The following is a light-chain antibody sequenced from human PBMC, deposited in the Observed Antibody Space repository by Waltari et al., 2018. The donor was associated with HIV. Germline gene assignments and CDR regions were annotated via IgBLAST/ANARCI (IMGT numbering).Light chain of an antibody. CDR2: TIS. CDR1: QNIERY. J-gene: IGKJ2*01. CDR3: QQTYSRRT. Sequence: DIQVTQTPSSLSVSVGDSVDITCRASQNIERYLNWYQQKPGKVPKLLIYTISTLQSGVPSRFSGSASGTVFNLTIDSLQPEDFAIYYCQQTYSRRTFGRGTKLQIK. V-gene: IGKV1-39*01.